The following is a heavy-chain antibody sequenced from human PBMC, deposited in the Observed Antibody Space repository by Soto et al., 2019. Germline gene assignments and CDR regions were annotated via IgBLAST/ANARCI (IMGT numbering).Heavy chain of an antibody. CDR3: ATAPSSYCGGDCYYRYFDY. CDR2: IIPIFGTA. CDR1: GGTFSSYA. D-gene: IGHD2-21*02. J-gene: IGHJ4*02. Sequence: GASVKVSCKASGGTFSSYAISWVRQAPGQGLEWMGGIIPIFGTANYAQKFQGRVTITADESTSTAYMELSSLRSEDTAVYYCATAPSSYCGGDCYYRYFDYWGQGTLVTVSS. V-gene: IGHV1-69*13.